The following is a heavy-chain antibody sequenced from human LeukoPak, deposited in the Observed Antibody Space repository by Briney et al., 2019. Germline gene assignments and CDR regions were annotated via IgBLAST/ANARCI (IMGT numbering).Heavy chain of an antibody. CDR3: ARLGYGDYAPLPFDY. CDR2: IYYSGST. CDR1: GGPISSGGYY. J-gene: IGHJ4*02. V-gene: IGHV4-61*08. Sequence: SETLSLTCTVSGGPISSGGYYWSWIRQHPGKGLEWIGYIYYSGSTNYNPSLKSRVTISVDTSKNQFSLKLGSVTAADTAVYYCARLGYGDYAPLPFDYWGQGTLVTVSS. D-gene: IGHD4-17*01.